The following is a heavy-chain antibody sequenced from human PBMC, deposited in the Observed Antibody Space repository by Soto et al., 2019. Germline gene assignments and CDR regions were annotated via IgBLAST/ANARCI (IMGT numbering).Heavy chain of an antibody. CDR3: ARDTREITRVRGVIPYYIYHMDV. D-gene: IGHD3-10*01. CDR2: IIPAFGTP. J-gene: IGHJ6*02. V-gene: IGHV1-69*01. Sequence: QVQLAQSGAEVKKRGSSVKVSCRASGGTFNNYAISWVRQAPGEGLEWMGGIIPAFGTPKYAQRFQDRVTISADVYAATAYMELTSLRSDDTAVYYCARDTREITRVRGVIPYYIYHMDVWGPGTTVAVSS. CDR1: GGTFNNYA.